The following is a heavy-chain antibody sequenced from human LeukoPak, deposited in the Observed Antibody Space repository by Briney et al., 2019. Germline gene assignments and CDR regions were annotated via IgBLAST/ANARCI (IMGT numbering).Heavy chain of an antibody. J-gene: IGHJ4*02. V-gene: IGHV3-7*01. CDR3: ARVISSNIAVAGVMGY. CDR1: GFTLIQQL. D-gene: IGHD6-19*01. Sequence: PGGALRESLEGSGFTLIQQLMRQVGPAPWKGPEWVANIKQDGREKYNVDSVKGGVTLSRDNAKNSLYLQMNRLRAEDTAVYYCARVISSNIAVAGVMGYWGQGTLVTVSS. CDR2: IKQDGREK.